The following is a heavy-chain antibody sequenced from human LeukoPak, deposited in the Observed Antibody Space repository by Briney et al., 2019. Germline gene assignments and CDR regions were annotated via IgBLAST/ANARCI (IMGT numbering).Heavy chain of an antibody. CDR2: ISGSGGST. D-gene: IGHD3-10*01. V-gene: IGHV3-23*01. CDR3: EKVGRINYGSGSYYYDY. Sequence: GGSLRLSCAASGFTFSSDAMSWVRQAPGKGLEWVSAISGSGGSTYYADSVKGRFTISRDNSKNTLYLQMNSLRAEDTAVYYCEKVGRINYGSGSYYYDYWGQGTLVTVSS. J-gene: IGHJ4*02. CDR1: GFTFSSDA.